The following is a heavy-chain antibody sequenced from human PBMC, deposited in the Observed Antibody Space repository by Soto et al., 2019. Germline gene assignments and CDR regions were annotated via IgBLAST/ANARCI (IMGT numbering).Heavy chain of an antibody. V-gene: IGHV3-23*04. CDR1: GFTFSSYA. Sequence: EVQLVESGGGLIQPGGSLRLSCAASGFTFSSYAMSWVRQAPGKGLEWVSAISGSGGSTYYADSVKGRFTISRDNSKNTLYLQMNSLRAEDTAVYYCAKDLRKGSSPYYYYGMDVWGQGTTVTVSS. CDR2: ISGSGGST. J-gene: IGHJ6*02. D-gene: IGHD6-13*01. CDR3: AKDLRKGSSPYYYYGMDV.